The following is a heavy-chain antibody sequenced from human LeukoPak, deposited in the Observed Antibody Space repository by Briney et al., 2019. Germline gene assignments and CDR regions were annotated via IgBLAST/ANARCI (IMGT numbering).Heavy chain of an antibody. J-gene: IGHJ4*02. CDR3: ARASRSLGVSSGYYPDY. Sequence: SETLSLTCTVSGGSISSYYWSWIRQPPGKGLEWIGYIYYSGSTNYNPSLKSRVTISVDTSKNQFSLKLSSVTAADTAVYYCARASRSLGVSSGYYPDYWGQGTLVTVSS. CDR2: IYYSGST. D-gene: IGHD3-22*01. CDR1: GGSISSYY. V-gene: IGHV4-59*01.